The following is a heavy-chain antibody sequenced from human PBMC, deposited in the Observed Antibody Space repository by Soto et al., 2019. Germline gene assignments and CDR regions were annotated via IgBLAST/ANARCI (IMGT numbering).Heavy chain of an antibody. D-gene: IGHD1-1*01. J-gene: IGHJ4*02. Sequence: QLQLQESGPGLVKPSETLSLTCTVSGGSISSSGYHWGWIRQPPGRGLEWIATLYYSGATFYNSSLNSRVTLSVDTSKNQLSLRLRSVTAADTAVYYCVRQGPPTMWDWGQGALVTVSS. CDR1: GGSISSSGYH. CDR3: VRQGPPTMWD. CDR2: LYYSGAT. V-gene: IGHV4-39*01.